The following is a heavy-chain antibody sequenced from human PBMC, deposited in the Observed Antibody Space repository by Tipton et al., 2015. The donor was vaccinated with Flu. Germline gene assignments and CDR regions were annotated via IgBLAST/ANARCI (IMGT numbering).Heavy chain of an antibody. Sequence: TLSLTCTVSGDSISRDFWSWIRQPPGKGLEWIGHISSSGTISYNPSLKSRVSMSIDTSKNSFSLKLTSVTAADTAVFYCARGVIRGDHSYGFDVWGQGTTVTVSS. CDR2: ISSSGTI. CDR3: ARGVIRGDHSYGFDV. J-gene: IGHJ6*02. CDR1: GDSISRDF. V-gene: IGHV4-59*01. D-gene: IGHD2-21*01.